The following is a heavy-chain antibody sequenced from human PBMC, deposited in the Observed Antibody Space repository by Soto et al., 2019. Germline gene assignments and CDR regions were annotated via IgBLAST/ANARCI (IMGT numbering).Heavy chain of an antibody. Sequence: ASVKVSCKASGYTFTGYYMHWVRQAPGQGLEWMGWINPNSGGTNYAQKFQGRVTMTRDTSISTAYMELSRLRSDDTAVYYCARAMSHGSRRSYYGMDVWGQETTITVSS. V-gene: IGHV1-2*02. J-gene: IGHJ6*02. CDR3: ARAMSHGSRRSYYGMDV. CDR1: GYTFTGYY. D-gene: IGHD3-10*01. CDR2: INPNSGGT.